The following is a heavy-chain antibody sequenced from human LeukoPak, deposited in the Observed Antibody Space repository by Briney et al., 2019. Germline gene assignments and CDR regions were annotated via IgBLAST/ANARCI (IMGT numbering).Heavy chain of an antibody. Sequence: GGSLRLSCAASGFTFSSYAMSWVRQAPGKGLEWVSAISGSGGSTYYADSVKGRFTISRDNSKNTLYLQMNSLRAEGTAVYYCAKDLVRGVIPLPYYFDYWGQGTLVTVSS. CDR3: AKDLVRGVIPLPYYFDY. D-gene: IGHD3-10*02. CDR2: ISGSGGST. CDR1: GFTFSSYA. J-gene: IGHJ4*02. V-gene: IGHV3-23*01.